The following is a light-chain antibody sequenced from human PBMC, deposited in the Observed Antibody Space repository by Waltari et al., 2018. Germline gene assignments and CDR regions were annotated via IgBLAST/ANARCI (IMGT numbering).Light chain of an antibody. CDR1: QSLVHRDGTTY. Sequence: VVMTQSPLSLPVTLGPPASLPCPSSQSLVHRDGTTYLAWFQQRPGQSPRRLIYKVSNRESGVPDRFSASGSGTDFTLKISRVEAEDVGVYYCMQGTHWPLTFGGGTKVEIK. V-gene: IGKV2-30*02. CDR3: MQGTHWPLT. J-gene: IGKJ4*01. CDR2: KVS.